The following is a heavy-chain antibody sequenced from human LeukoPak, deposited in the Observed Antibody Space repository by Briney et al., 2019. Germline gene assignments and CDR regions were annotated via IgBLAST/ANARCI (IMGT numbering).Heavy chain of an antibody. J-gene: IGHJ5*02. V-gene: IGHV1-18*01. Sequence: ASVKVSCKASGYTFTNYGISWVRQAPGQGLEWMGWISAYNGNTNYAQKLQGRATMTTDTSTSTAYMELRSLRSDDTAVYYCARARFGISWFDPWGQGTLVTVSS. D-gene: IGHD3-10*02. CDR2: ISAYNGNT. CDR3: ARARFGISWFDP. CDR1: GYTFTNYG.